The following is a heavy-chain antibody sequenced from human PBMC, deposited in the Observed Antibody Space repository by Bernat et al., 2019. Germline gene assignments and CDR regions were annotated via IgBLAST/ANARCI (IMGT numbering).Heavy chain of an antibody. CDR2: INPNSGGT. V-gene: IGHV1-2*04. D-gene: IGHD3-3*01. Sequence: QVQLVQPGAEVKKPGASVKVSCKASGYTFTGYYMHWVRQAPGQGLEWMGWINPNSGGTNYAQKFQGWVTMTRDTSISTAYMELSRLRSDDTAGYYCARASPITIFGVVVHYGMDVWGQGTTVTVSS. J-gene: IGHJ6*02. CDR1: GYTFTGYY. CDR3: ARASPITIFGVVVHYGMDV.